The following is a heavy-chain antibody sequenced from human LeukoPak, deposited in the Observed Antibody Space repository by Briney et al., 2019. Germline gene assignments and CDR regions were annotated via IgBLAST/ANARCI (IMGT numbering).Heavy chain of an antibody. CDR3: ARDSVQSSGWYHGGLDY. CDR2: IYSGGST. CDR1: GGSISSSSYY. D-gene: IGHD6-19*01. Sequence: ETLSLTCTVSGGSISSSSYYWGWIRQAPGKGLEWVSVIYSGGSTYYADSVKGRFTISRDNSKNTLYLQMNSLRAEDTAVYYCARDSVQSSGWYHGGLDYWGQGTLVTVSS. V-gene: IGHV3-53*01. J-gene: IGHJ4*02.